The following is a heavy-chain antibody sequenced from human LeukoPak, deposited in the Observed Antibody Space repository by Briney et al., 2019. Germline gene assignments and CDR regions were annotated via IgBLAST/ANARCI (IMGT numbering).Heavy chain of an antibody. CDR3: ARDSNYDFWKYFDY. D-gene: IGHD3-3*01. Sequence: PGGSLRLSCAASGFTFSSYAMSWVRQAPGKGLEWVSAISGSGGSTYYANSVKGRFTISRDNSKNTLYLQMNSLRAEDTAVYYCARDSNYDFWKYFDYWGQGTLVTVSS. CDR1: GFTFSSYA. J-gene: IGHJ4*02. CDR2: ISGSGGST. V-gene: IGHV3-23*01.